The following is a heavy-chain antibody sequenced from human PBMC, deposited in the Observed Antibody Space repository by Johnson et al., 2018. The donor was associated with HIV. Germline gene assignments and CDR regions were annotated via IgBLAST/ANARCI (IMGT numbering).Heavy chain of an antibody. Sequence: MQLVESGVGVVQPGRSLRLSCSASGFTFSSYAMHWVRQAPGKGLEWVAVISYDGSNKYYADSVKGRFTISRDNSKNTLYLQMNSLRAEDTAVYYCAREEGVGDDYGGKSAFDIWGQGTMVTVSS. D-gene: IGHD4-23*01. CDR1: GFTFSSYA. J-gene: IGHJ3*02. CDR2: ISYDGSNK. V-gene: IGHV3-30-3*01. CDR3: AREEGVGDDYGGKSAFDI.